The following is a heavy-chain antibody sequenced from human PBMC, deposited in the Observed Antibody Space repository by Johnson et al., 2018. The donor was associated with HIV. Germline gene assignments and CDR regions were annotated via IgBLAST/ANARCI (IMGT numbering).Heavy chain of an antibody. CDR3: ARAGQLPEDAFDI. CDR2: ISSSGSTI. D-gene: IGHD1-7*01. Sequence: MQLVESGGGLVKPGGSLRLSCVASGFTFSDYYMTWVRQAPGKGLEWVSYISSSGSTIYYADSVKGRFTISRDNAKNSLYLQMNSLRAEDTAVYYCARAGQLPEDAFDIWGQGTMVTVSS. J-gene: IGHJ3*02. CDR1: GFTFSDYY. V-gene: IGHV3-11*01.